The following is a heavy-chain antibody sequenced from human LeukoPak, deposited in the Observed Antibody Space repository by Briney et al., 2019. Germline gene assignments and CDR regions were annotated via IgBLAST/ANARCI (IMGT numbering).Heavy chain of an antibody. Sequence: SETLSLTCTVSGGSISSGGYYWSWIRQHPGKGLERIGYIYYSGSTYYNPSLKSRVTISVDTSKNQFSPKLSSVTAADTAVYYCARERYGDSDYWGQGTLVTVSS. CDR1: GGSISSGGYY. CDR3: ARERYGDSDY. D-gene: IGHD4-17*01. J-gene: IGHJ4*02. CDR2: IYYSGST. V-gene: IGHV4-31*03.